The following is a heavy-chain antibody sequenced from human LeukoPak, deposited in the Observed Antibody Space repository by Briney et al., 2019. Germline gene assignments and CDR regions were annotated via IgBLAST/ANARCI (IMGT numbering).Heavy chain of an antibody. CDR1: GFTFSSYS. V-gene: IGHV3-21*01. Sequence: GGSLRLSCAASGFTFSSYSMNWVRQAPGKGLEWVSSISSSSSYIYYADSVKGRFTISRDNAKNSLYLQMNSLRAEDAAVYYCARHRLEYSSSFEDYWGQGTLVTVSS. CDR3: ARHRLEYSSSFEDY. CDR2: ISSSSSYI. D-gene: IGHD6-6*01. J-gene: IGHJ4*02.